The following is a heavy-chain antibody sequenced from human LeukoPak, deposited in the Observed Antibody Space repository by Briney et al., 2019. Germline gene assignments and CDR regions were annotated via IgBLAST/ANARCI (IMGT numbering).Heavy chain of an antibody. CDR3: ASSQWLVTGFDY. V-gene: IGHV3-53*01. D-gene: IGHD6-19*01. CDR2: IYSGGST. J-gene: IGHJ4*02. Sequence: PGGSLRLSCAASGFTVSSNYMSWVRQAPGKGLEWVSVIYSGGSTYYEDSVKGRFTISRDNSKNTLYLQMNSLRAEDTAVYYCASSQWLVTGFDYWGQGTLVTVSS. CDR1: GFTVSSNY.